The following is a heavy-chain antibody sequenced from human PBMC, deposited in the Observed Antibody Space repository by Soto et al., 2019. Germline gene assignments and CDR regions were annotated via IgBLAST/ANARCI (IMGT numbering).Heavy chain of an antibody. Sequence: ASVTVSCKASGYTFTRSGISWVRQAPGQGLEWMGWISTYNGDTNYAQTFQGRVTMTTDTSTSTVHMEVRSLRSDDTAVYYCAREGVAPYYYYGMDVWGQGTPVTVS. D-gene: IGHD5-12*01. J-gene: IGHJ6*02. CDR3: AREGVAPYYYYGMDV. CDR2: ISTYNGDT. CDR1: GYTFTRSG. V-gene: IGHV1-18*01.